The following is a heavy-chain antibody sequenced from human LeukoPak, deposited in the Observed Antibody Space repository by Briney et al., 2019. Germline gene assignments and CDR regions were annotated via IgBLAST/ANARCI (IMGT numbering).Heavy chain of an antibody. D-gene: IGHD4-17*01. CDR2: IYSGGST. Sequence: GGSLRLSCAASGFTVSSNYMSWVRQAPGKGLEWVLVIYSGGSTYYADSVKGRFTISRDNSKNTLYLQMNSLRAEDTAVYYCARVVFDGDLDYWGQGTLVTVSS. J-gene: IGHJ4*02. CDR3: ARVVFDGDLDY. CDR1: GFTVSSNY. V-gene: IGHV3-53*01.